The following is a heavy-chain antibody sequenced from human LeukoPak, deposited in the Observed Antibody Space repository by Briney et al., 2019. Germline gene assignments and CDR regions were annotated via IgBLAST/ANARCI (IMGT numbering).Heavy chain of an antibody. J-gene: IGHJ3*02. CDR1: GGSISSTFDY. CDR2: IYYSGST. Sequence: SETLSLTCTVSGGSISSTFDYWCWLRQPPGRGLECIGSIYYSGSTFYNPSLKSQVIISVDTSKNQFSLKLSSVTAADTAVYYCARQIIAVNAFDIWGQGTMVTVSS. D-gene: IGHD2/OR15-2a*01. V-gene: IGHV4-39*01. CDR3: ARQIIAVNAFDI.